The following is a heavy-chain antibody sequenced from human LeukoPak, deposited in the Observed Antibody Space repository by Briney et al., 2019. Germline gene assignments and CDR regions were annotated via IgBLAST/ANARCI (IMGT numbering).Heavy chain of an antibody. Sequence: GGSLRLSCAASGFTFSSYWMHWVRQAPGKGLVWVSRINSDGSSTSYADSVKGRFTISRDNAMDTLYLQMNSLRADDTAVYYCVKDRVDGSGSQFDSWGQGSLVIVSS. CDR1: GFTFSSYW. CDR3: VKDRVDGSGSQFDS. V-gene: IGHV3-74*01. D-gene: IGHD3-10*01. CDR2: INSDGSST. J-gene: IGHJ4*02.